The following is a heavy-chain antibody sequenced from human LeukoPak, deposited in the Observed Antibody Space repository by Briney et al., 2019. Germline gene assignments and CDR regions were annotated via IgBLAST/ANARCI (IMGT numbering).Heavy chain of an antibody. D-gene: IGHD1-26*01. CDR1: GFTFSSYV. J-gene: IGHJ4*02. Sequence: GGSLRLSCAASGFTFSSYVMSWVRQAPGKGLEWVSVISSGGTTYYADSVKGGFTISRDNAKNTMYLQMNSLRAEDTAVYYCARVARGMYYFDCWGQGTLVTVSS. V-gene: IGHV3-66*01. CDR2: ISSGGTT. CDR3: ARVARGMYYFDC.